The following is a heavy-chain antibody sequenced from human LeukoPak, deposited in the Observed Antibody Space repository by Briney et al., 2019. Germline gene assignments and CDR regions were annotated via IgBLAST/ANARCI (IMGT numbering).Heavy chain of an antibody. J-gene: IGHJ4*02. CDR1: GFTFSSYE. CDR2: ISTSGSSI. V-gene: IGHV3-48*03. Sequence: GGSLRLSCAASGFTFSSYEMNWVRQAPGKGLEWVSYISTSGSSIYYADSVKGRLTISRDNAKNSLYLQMNSLRAEDTAAYYCARDPPGYRVRHIDYWGQGTLVTVSS. CDR3: ARDPPGYRVRHIDY. D-gene: IGHD3-10*01.